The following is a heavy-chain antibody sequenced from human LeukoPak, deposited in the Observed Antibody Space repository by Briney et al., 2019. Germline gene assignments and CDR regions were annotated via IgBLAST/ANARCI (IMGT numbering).Heavy chain of an antibody. J-gene: IGHJ4*02. CDR1: GFTFSSYW. Sequence: LGGSLRLSCAVSGFTFSSYWMHWVRQAPGKGLVWVSRIKCDGSRTDYADSVKGRFTISRDNAKNTLYLQMNSLRAEDTAVYYCATLGMTTMTSGYWGQGTLVTVSS. V-gene: IGHV3-74*01. CDR2: IKCDGSRT. D-gene: IGHD4-17*01. CDR3: ATLGMTTMTSGY.